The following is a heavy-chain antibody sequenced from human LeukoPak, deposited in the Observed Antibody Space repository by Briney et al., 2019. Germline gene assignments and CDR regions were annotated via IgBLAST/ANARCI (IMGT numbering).Heavy chain of an antibody. CDR3: AREGGSGRPYYFDY. CDR1: GGSISSYY. D-gene: IGHD6-19*01. J-gene: IGHJ4*02. Sequence: SETLSLTCTVSGGSISSYYWSWIRQPPGKGLEWIGYIYYSGSTNYNPSLKSRVTISVDTSKNQFSLKLSSVTAADTAVYYCAREGGSGRPYYFDYWGQGTLVTVSS. CDR2: IYYSGST. V-gene: IGHV4-59*01.